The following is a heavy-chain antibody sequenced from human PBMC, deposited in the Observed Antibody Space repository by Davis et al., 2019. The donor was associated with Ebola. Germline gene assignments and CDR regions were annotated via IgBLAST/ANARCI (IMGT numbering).Heavy chain of an antibody. CDR3: ARVKVDCSSTSCHNYYYYGMDV. D-gene: IGHD2-2*01. CDR1: GFTFSSYA. CDR2: ISGSGGST. Sequence: GESLKISCAASGFTFSSYAMSWVRQAPGKGLEWVSAISGSGGSTYYADSVKGRFTISRDNAKNSLYLQMNSLRAEDTAVYYCARVKVDCSSTSCHNYYYYGMDVWGQGTTVTVSS. V-gene: IGHV3-23*01. J-gene: IGHJ6*02.